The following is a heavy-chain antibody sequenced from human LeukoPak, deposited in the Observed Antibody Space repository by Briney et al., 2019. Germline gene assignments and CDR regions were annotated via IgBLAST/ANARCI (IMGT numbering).Heavy chain of an antibody. V-gene: IGHV4-59*01. Sequence: PETLSLTCTVSGGSISSYYWSWIRQPPGKGLEWIGYIYYSGSTNYNPSLKSRVTISVDTSKNQFSLRLSSVTAADTAVYYCARQTLSDPDAFDIWGQGTMVTVSS. D-gene: IGHD2-21*02. J-gene: IGHJ3*02. CDR1: GGSISSYY. CDR2: IYYSGST. CDR3: ARQTLSDPDAFDI.